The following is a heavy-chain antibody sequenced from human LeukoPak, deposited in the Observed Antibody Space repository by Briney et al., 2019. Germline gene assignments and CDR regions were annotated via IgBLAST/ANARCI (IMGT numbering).Heavy chain of an antibody. CDR1: GGSISSGGYY. CDR2: IYYSGST. J-gene: IGHJ4*02. CDR3: ARAVHRGGIFDY. V-gene: IGHV4-30-4*08. D-gene: IGHD3-16*01. Sequence: SETLSLTCTVSGGSISSGGYYWSWIRQPPGKGLEWIGYIYYSGSTYYNPSLKSRVTISVDTSKNQFSLKLSSVTAADTAVYYCARAVHRGGIFDYWGQGTLVTVSS.